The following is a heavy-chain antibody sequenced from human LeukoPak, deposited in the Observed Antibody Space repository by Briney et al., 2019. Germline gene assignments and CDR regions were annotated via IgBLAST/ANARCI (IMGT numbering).Heavy chain of an antibody. Sequence: GGSLRLSCAASGFTFSSYSMNWVRQAPGKGLEWVSSISSSSYIYYADSVKGRFTISRDNAKNSLYLQMNSLRAEDTAVYYCARGGYGDYGMDVWGQGTTVTVSS. CDR1: GFTFSSYS. J-gene: IGHJ6*02. D-gene: IGHD4-17*01. CDR2: ISSSSYI. V-gene: IGHV3-21*01. CDR3: ARGGYGDYGMDV.